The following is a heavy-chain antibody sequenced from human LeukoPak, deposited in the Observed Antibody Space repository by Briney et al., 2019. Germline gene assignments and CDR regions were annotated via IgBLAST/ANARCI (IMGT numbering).Heavy chain of an antibody. V-gene: IGHV4-34*01. Sequence: SETLSLTCAVYGGSFSGYYWSWIRQPPGKGLEWSGEINHSGSTNYNPSLKSRVTISVDTSKNQFSLKLSSVTAADTAVYYCAREGPSGYDSYYYYGMDVWGQGTTVTVSS. D-gene: IGHD5-12*01. CDR2: INHSGST. CDR1: GGSFSGYY. CDR3: AREGPSGYDSYYYYGMDV. J-gene: IGHJ6*02.